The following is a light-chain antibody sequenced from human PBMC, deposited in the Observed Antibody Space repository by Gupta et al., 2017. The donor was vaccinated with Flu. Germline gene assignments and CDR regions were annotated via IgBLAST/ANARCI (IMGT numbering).Light chain of an antibody. J-gene: IGKJ1*01. V-gene: IGKV4-1*01. CDR3: QQYYSLWT. CDR1: QSVLYSTNNKND. Sequence: DLVMTQSPDSLAVSLGERSTINCKSSQSVLYSTNNKNDLDWYKQKQGQPPKMLVYWATTRESGVPDRFSGSGSGTDFTLTISSLQAEDVAVYYCQQYYSLWTFGQGTKVEIK. CDR2: WAT.